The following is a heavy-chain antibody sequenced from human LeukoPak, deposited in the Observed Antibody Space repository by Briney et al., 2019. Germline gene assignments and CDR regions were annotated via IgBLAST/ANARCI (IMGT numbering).Heavy chain of an antibody. CDR2: IYYSGST. Sequence: SETLSHTCTVSGGSISSYYWSWIRQPPGKGLEWIGYIYYSGSTNYNPSLKSRVTISVDTSKNQFSLKLSSVTAADTAVYYCARADFSPYYYYGMDVWGQGTTVTVSS. CDR1: GGSISSYY. D-gene: IGHD2-21*02. J-gene: IGHJ6*02. V-gene: IGHV4-59*01. CDR3: ARADFSPYYYYGMDV.